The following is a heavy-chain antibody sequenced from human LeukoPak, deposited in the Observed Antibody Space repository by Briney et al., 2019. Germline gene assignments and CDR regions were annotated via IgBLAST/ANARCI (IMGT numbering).Heavy chain of an antibody. J-gene: IGHJ6*03. CDR3: ARGFPGESYYYYYMDV. D-gene: IGHD7-27*01. Sequence: GGSLRLSCAASGFTVSSNYMSWVRQAPGKGLEWVSVIYSGGSTYYADSVKGRFTISRDNSKNTLYLQMDSLRAEDTAVYYCARGFPGESYYYYYMDVWGKGTTVTISS. CDR1: GFTVSSNY. CDR2: IYSGGST. V-gene: IGHV3-53*01.